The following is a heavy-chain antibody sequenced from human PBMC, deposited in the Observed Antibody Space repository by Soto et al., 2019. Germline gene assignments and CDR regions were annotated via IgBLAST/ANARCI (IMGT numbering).Heavy chain of an antibody. CDR2: ISYDGSNK. V-gene: IGHV3-30-3*01. Sequence: QVQLVESGGGVVQPGRSLRLSCAASGFTFSSYAMHWVRQAPGKGLEWVAVISYDGSNKYYADSVKGRFTISRDNSKNTLYLQMNSLRAEDTAVYYCARGRGIAALSRLDYWGQGTLVTVSS. CDR3: ARGRGIAALSRLDY. J-gene: IGHJ4*02. D-gene: IGHD6-13*01. CDR1: GFTFSSYA.